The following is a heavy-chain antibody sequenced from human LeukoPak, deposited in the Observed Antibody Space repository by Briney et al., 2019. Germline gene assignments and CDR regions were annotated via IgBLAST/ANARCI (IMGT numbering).Heavy chain of an antibody. CDR2: INPSGGST. CDR3: ARVIVPAAIPLSYYYGMDV. J-gene: IGHJ6*02. V-gene: IGHV1-46*01. Sequence: ASVKVSCKASGYTFTSYYMHWVRQAPGQGLEWMGIINPSGGSTSYAQKFQGRVTMTRDTSTSTVYMELSSLRSEDTAVYYCARVIVPAAIPLSYYYGMDVWGQGTTVTVSS. D-gene: IGHD2-2*01. CDR1: GYTFTSYY.